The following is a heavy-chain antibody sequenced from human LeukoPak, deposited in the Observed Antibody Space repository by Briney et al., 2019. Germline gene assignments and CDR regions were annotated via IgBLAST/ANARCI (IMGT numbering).Heavy chain of an antibody. Sequence: PGGSLRLSCAASGFTFSSYWMSWVRQAPGKGLEWVANIKQDGSEKYYVDSVKGRFTISRDNAKNSLYLQMNSLRAEDTAVYYCARGGSCSGGSCYSTTPYYYYGMDVWGQGTTVTVSS. CDR1: GFTFSSYW. J-gene: IGHJ6*02. CDR2: IKQDGSEK. CDR3: ARGGSCSGGSCYSTTPYYYYGMDV. D-gene: IGHD2-15*01. V-gene: IGHV3-7*01.